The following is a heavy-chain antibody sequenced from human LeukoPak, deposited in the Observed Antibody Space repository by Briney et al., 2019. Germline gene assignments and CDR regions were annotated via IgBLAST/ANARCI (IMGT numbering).Heavy chain of an antibody. V-gene: IGHV4-59*01. Sequence: SETLSLTCTVSGGSITYFYWNWIRQSPEKGLEWIGYISNTGSTNYNPSLKSRVAISVDTSKNQFSLNLSFVTAADTALYYCTRGFRSSFSDQWGQGTLVTVSS. CDR3: TRGFRSSFSDQ. J-gene: IGHJ4*02. CDR1: GGSITYFY. CDR2: ISNTGST. D-gene: IGHD1-26*01.